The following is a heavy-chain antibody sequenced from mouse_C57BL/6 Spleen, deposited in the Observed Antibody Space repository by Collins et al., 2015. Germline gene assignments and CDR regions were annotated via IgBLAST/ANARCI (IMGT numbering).Heavy chain of an antibody. J-gene: IGHJ4*01. D-gene: IGHD1-1*01. Sequence: QVQLQQPGAELVMPGASVKLSCKASGYTFTSYWMHWVKQRPGQGLEWIGEIDPSDSYTNYNQKFKGKSTLTVDKSSSTAYMQLSSLTSEDSAVYYCANYYGSSYHYAMDYWGQGTSVTVSS. CDR2: IDPSDSYT. V-gene: IGHV1-69*01. CDR1: GYTFTSYW. CDR3: ANYYGSSYHYAMDY.